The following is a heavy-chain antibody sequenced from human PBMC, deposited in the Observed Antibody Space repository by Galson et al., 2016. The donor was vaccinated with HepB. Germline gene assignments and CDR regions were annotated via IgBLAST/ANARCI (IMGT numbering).Heavy chain of an antibody. CDR3: ARPSLTGYYIPFDY. CDR1: GGNFRTYG. V-gene: IGHV1-69*13. D-gene: IGHD3-9*01. Sequence: SVKVSCKASGGNFRTYGISWVRRAPGLGLEWMGGIIPISNTANYAQKFQGRVTITADESTTTVSMELTSPRSEDTAVYYCARPSLTGYYIPFDYWGQGTLVTVSS. J-gene: IGHJ4*02. CDR2: IIPISNTA.